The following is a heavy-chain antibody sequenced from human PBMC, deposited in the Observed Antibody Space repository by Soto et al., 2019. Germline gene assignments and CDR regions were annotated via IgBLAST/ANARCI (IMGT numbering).Heavy chain of an antibody. Sequence: ASVKVSCKASGYTFTTYGVSWVRQAPGQGLEWMGWISANNGNTDYAQKLQGRVAMTTDTSTNTAYMELRSLTSDDTAVYYCAGAKLPAHYSYGMDVWGQGTTVTVFS. CDR2: ISANNGNT. V-gene: IGHV1-18*01. D-gene: IGHD3-10*01. J-gene: IGHJ6*02. CDR3: AGAKLPAHYSYGMDV. CDR1: GYTFTTYG.